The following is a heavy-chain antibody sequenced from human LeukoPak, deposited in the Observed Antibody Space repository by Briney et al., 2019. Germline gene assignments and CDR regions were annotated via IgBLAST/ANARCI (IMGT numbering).Heavy chain of an antibody. CDR3: ARGKNHYDTRGDF. CDR1: GYTFTSFG. J-gene: IGHJ4*02. CDR2: ISPYNGNT. V-gene: IGHV1-18*01. D-gene: IGHD3-22*01. Sequence: ASVKVSCKASGYTFTSFGISWVRQAPGQGLEWMGWISPYNGNTNYPQKVQGRITVTTDTSTSTAYMELRSLRSDDTAVYYCARGKNHYDTRGDFWGQGTLVTVSS.